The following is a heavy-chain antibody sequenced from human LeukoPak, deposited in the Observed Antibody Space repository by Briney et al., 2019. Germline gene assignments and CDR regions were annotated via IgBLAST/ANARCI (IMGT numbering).Heavy chain of an antibody. CDR2: IKQDGSEK. V-gene: IGHV3-7*01. J-gene: IGHJ6*02. D-gene: IGHD3-3*01. CDR3: ARVSPLYYDFWSGYYPYYGMDV. Sequence: SGGSLRLSCAASGFTFSSYWMSWVRQAPGKGLEWVANIKQDGSEKYYVDSVKGRFTISRDNAKNSLYLQMNSLRAEDTAVYYCARVSPLYYDFWSGYYPYYGMDVWGQGTTVTVSS. CDR1: GFTFSSYW.